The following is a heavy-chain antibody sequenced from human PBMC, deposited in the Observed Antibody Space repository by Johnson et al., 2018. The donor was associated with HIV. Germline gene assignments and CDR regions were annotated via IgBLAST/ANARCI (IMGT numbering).Heavy chain of an antibody. Sequence: QVQLLESGGGVVQPGRSLRLSCAASGFTFSSYAMHWVRQAPGKGLEWVAVISYDGSNKYYADSVKGRFTISRDNSKNTLYLQMGSLRAEDMAVYYCARDRYSYGQPMHAFDIWGQGTMVTVSS. D-gene: IGHD5-18*01. CDR3: ARDRYSYGQPMHAFDI. V-gene: IGHV3-30*14. CDR2: ISYDGSNK. J-gene: IGHJ3*02. CDR1: GFTFSSYA.